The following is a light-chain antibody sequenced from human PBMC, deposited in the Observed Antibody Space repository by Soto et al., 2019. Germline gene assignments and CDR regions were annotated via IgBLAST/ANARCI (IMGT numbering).Light chain of an antibody. CDR1: QKISSY. CDR2: AES. V-gene: IGKV1-39*01. J-gene: IGKJ3*01. Sequence: DIQMTQSPSSLSASVGDRVTISCRTSQKISSYVNWYQQKPGKAPKLLIYAESSLRSGVPSRFSGSGSGTEFTLTISSLQPEDFATYFCQQSYNAPYTFGPGTKVD. CDR3: QQSYNAPYT.